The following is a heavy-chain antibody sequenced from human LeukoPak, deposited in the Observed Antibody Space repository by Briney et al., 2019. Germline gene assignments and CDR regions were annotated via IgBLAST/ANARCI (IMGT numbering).Heavy chain of an antibody. CDR3: ARGAQTAVAGTDLDY. J-gene: IGHJ4*02. D-gene: IGHD6-19*01. Sequence: ASVKVSCKASGYTFTGYYMHWVRQAPGQELEWMGWINPNSGGTNYAQKFQGWVTMTRDTSISTAYMELSRLRSDDTAVYYCARGAQTAVAGTDLDYWGQGTLVTVSS. V-gene: IGHV1-2*04. CDR1: GYTFTGYY. CDR2: INPNSGGT.